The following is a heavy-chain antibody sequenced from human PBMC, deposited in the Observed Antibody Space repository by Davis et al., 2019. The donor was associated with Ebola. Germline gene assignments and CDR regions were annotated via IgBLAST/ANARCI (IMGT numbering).Heavy chain of an antibody. D-gene: IGHD3-16*01. Sequence: GESLKISCATSGFTFSNYSMNWVRQAPGKGLEWVSYISSSSNTIYYADSVKGRFTISRDNAKNSLYLQMNSLRDEDTAVYYCAGKFGAWGQGTLVAVSS. J-gene: IGHJ5*02. CDR3: AGKFGA. CDR2: ISSSSNTI. CDR1: GFTFSNYS. V-gene: IGHV3-48*02.